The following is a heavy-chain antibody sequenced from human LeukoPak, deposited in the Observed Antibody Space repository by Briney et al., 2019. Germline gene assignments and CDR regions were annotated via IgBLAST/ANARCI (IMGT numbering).Heavy chain of an antibody. D-gene: IGHD6-13*01. CDR1: GGSISSYY. CDR3: ARGVIGAAAGPTFDY. Sequence: PSETLSLTCTVSGGSISSYYWSWIRQPPGEGLGWVGYIYYSGSTNYNPSLKSRVTISVDTSKNQFSLKLSSVTAADKAVYYCARGVIGAAAGPTFDYWGQGTLVTVSS. J-gene: IGHJ4*02. CDR2: IYYSGST. V-gene: IGHV4-59*01.